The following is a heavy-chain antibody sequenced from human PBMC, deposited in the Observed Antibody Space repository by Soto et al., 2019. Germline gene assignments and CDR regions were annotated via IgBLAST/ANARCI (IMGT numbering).Heavy chain of an antibody. CDR3: AKGLWFGEWDY. CDR2: ISYDGSNK. J-gene: IGHJ4*02. Sequence: QVQLVESGGGVVQPGRSLRLSCAASGFTFSSYGMHWVRQAPGKGLEWVAVISYDGSNKYYADSVKGRFTISRDNSKNTLYLQMNSLRAEDTAVYYCAKGLWFGEWDYWGQGTLVTFSS. V-gene: IGHV3-30*18. D-gene: IGHD3-10*01. CDR1: GFTFSSYG.